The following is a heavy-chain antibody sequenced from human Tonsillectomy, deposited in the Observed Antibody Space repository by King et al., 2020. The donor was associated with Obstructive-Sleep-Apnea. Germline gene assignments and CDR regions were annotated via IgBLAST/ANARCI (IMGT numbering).Heavy chain of an antibody. V-gene: IGHV3-74*03. CDR1: GFIFSSHW. CDR3: ARETHDSGSYFTDY. D-gene: IGHD3-10*01. CDR2: VNSDGIST. J-gene: IGHJ4*02. Sequence: VQLVESGGGLVHPGGSLRLSCAASGFIFSSHWMHWVRQAPGKGLEWISRVNSDGISTTYADSVKGRFTISRDNAKNTVYLQMNSLRADDTAVYFCARETHDSGSYFTDYWGQGILVTVSS.